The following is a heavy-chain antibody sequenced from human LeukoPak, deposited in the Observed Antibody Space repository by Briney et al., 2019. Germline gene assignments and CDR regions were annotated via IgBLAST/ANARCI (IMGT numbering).Heavy chain of an antibody. CDR3: ARASFGDPGYMDV. CDR2: IFYSGST. Sequence: PSETLSLTCTVSGGSISGYYWSWIRQPPGKGLEWIGYIFYSGSTNYNASLKSRVTISVDTSKNQFSLKLSSVTAADTAVYYCARASFGDPGYMDVWGKGTTVTISS. CDR1: GGSISGYY. V-gene: IGHV4-59*01. D-gene: IGHD2/OR15-2a*01. J-gene: IGHJ6*03.